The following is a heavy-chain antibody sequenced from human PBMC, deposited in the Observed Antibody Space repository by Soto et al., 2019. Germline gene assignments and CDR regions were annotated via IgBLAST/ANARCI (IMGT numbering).Heavy chain of an antibody. CDR2: MNPNSGNT. J-gene: IGHJ6*03. CDR1: GYTFTGYY. Sequence: ASVKVSCKASGYTFTGYYMHWVRQAPGQGLEWMGWMNPNSGNTGYAQKFQGRVTMTRNTSISTAYMELSSLRSEDTAVYYDEKEYGSSTSCSLYSYYYMDVGGKGTRVTVS. D-gene: IGHD2-2*01. CDR3: EKEYGSSTSCSLYSYYYMDV. V-gene: IGHV1-8*02.